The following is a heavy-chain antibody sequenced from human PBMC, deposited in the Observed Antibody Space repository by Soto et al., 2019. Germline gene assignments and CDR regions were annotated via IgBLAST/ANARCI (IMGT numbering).Heavy chain of an antibody. CDR1: GFAFWGDW. D-gene: IGHD2-15*01. Sequence: TGGSLRLSCVASGFAFWGDWRSWVRQAPGKGLEWVANIKQDGSKAQYLESVRGRFTISRDNSKSSVYLQMNSLRAEDTALYYCARDFYGGFSYGPGDSWGQGTLVTVSS. CDR2: IKQDGSKA. CDR3: ARDFYGGFSYGPGDS. V-gene: IGHV3-7*01. J-gene: IGHJ4*02.